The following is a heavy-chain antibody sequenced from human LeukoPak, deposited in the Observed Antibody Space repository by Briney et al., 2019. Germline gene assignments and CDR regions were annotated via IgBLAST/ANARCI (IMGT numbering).Heavy chain of an antibody. Sequence: GGSLRLSCEASDITFSSYGMHWVRQAPGKGLEWVAVTSYNGRESYYVDSVKGRFTISRDNSKNTLYLQMNSLRAEDTAVYYCAKVAYSSSPDYYYYYYMDVWGKGTTVTVSS. CDR3: AKVAYSSSPDYYYYYYMDV. J-gene: IGHJ6*03. CDR2: TSYNGRES. V-gene: IGHV3-30*18. D-gene: IGHD6-6*01. CDR1: DITFSSYG.